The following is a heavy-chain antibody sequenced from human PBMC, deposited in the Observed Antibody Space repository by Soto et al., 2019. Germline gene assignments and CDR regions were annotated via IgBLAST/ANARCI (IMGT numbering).Heavy chain of an antibody. CDR2: IYYSGST. J-gene: IGHJ4*02. D-gene: IGHD6-6*01. Sequence: LSLTCTVSGGSISRSSYYWGWIRQPPGKGLEWIGTIYYSGSTFYNLSLKSRVTISVDTSKTQFSLKLSSVTVADTAVYYCARRSFEYSSSSDPGFFDYWGQGTPVTVSS. V-gene: IGHV4-39*01. CDR1: GGSISRSSYY. CDR3: ARRSFEYSSSSDPGFFDY.